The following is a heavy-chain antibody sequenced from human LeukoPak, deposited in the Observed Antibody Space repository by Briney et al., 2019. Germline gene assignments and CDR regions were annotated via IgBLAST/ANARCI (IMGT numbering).Heavy chain of an antibody. Sequence: GGSLRLSCAASGFTFSSYGMHWVRQAPGKGLEWVAVISYDGSNKYYADSVKGRFTISRDNSKNTLYLQMNSLRAEDTAVYYCAREWYYGSGSQYFDYWGQGTLVTVSS. CDR2: ISYDGSNK. CDR3: AREWYYGSGSQYFDY. D-gene: IGHD3-10*01. V-gene: IGHV3-30*03. J-gene: IGHJ4*02. CDR1: GFTFSSYG.